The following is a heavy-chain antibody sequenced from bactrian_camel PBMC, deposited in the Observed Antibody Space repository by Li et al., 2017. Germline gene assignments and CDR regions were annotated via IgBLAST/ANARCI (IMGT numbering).Heavy chain of an antibody. V-gene: IGHV3S53*01. CDR1: GDTVGSCD. CDR2: ITHDGTT. CDR3: AAVLFSHPVEGGGYCGKTADFGY. J-gene: IGHJ6*01. Sequence: HVQLVESGGGPVQAGGSLKLSCSASGDTVGSCDMAWYRQAPGKERELVSSITHDGTTTYSDSVKGRFTISNDTAGNTLTLQMNNLKPEDTGIYYCAAVLFSHPVEGGGYCGKTADFGYFGQGTQVTVS. D-gene: IGHD2*01.